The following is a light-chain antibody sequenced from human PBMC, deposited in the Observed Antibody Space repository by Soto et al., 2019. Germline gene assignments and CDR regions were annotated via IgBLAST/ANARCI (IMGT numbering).Light chain of an antibody. CDR1: QSVRGS. CDR2: DVS. J-gene: IGKJ1*01. V-gene: IGKV1-5*01. CDR3: QQFYMGWT. Sequence: DIQMTQSPSPLSASVGDRVTITCRASQSVRGSLAGYQQQPGKAPKLLIYDVSKLESGVPSRFSAFGSGTEFALSISSLQPDDFGTYYCQQFYMGWTVGQGTRVDLK.